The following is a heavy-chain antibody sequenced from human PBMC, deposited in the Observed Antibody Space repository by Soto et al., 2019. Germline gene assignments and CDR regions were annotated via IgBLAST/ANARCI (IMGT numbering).Heavy chain of an antibody. Sequence: QPGGSLRLSCAASGFTFSSYAMHWVRQAPGKGLEWVAVISYDGSNKYYADSVKGRFTISRDNSKNTLYLQMNSLRAEDTAVYYCARVVAAGVVIRYFDWLLPPEDYYGMDVWGQGTTVTVSS. V-gene: IGHV3-30-3*01. CDR2: ISYDGSNK. J-gene: IGHJ6*02. CDR1: GFTFSSYA. CDR3: ARVVAAGVVIRYFDWLLPPEDYYGMDV. D-gene: IGHD3-9*01.